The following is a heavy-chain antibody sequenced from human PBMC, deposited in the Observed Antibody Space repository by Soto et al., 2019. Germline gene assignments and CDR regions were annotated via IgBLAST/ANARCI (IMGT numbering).Heavy chain of an antibody. Sequence: QVQLVQSGAEVKKPGASVKVSCKASGYTFTTHGISWVRQVPGQGLEWMGWVRGDNGHTNYAQSLQGRVTMTTDTSRNMAGWEQWGMRAAVTSVDYGARGFGYCRSGTCYREWFEPWGQGTLVTVPS. CDR3: ARGFGYCRSGTCYREWFEP. J-gene: IGHJ5*02. D-gene: IGHD2-15*01. CDR2: VRGDNGHT. V-gene: IGHV1-18*01. CDR1: GYTFTTHG.